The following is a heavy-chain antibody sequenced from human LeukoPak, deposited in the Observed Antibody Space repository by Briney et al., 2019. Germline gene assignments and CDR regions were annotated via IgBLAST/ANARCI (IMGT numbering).Heavy chain of an antibody. CDR2: IYHSGSP. CDR1: GGPISSNNW. Sequence: SETLSLTCAVSGGPISSNNWWGWVRQPPGKGLEWIGEIYHSGSPNYNPSLKSRVTISVDKSRNHFSLNLSSVTAADTAVYYCARVNINNWHSCDYWGQGTLVTVSS. D-gene: IGHD1-1*01. J-gene: IGHJ4*02. CDR3: ARVNINNWHSCDY. V-gene: IGHV4-4*02.